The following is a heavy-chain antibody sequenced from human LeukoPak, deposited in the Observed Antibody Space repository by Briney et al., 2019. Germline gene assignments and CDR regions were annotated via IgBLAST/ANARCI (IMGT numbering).Heavy chain of an antibody. CDR2: IYYSGST. Sequence: SETLSLTCTVSGGSITPYYWSWIRQSPGKGLEWIAYIYYSGSTNYNPSLKSRVTISVDTSKNHFSLKLSSVTAADAAVYYCARHRTSFFDFWGQGTLVTVSS. CDR1: GGSITPYY. V-gene: IGHV4-59*08. J-gene: IGHJ4*02. D-gene: IGHD3-16*01. CDR3: ARHRTSFFDF.